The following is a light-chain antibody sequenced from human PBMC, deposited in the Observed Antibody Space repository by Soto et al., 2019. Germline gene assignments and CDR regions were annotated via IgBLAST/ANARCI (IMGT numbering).Light chain of an antibody. CDR2: EVS. V-gene: IGLV2-23*02. Sequence: QSVLTQPASVSGSPGQSITISCTGTSSDVGSYNLVSWYQQHPGKAPKLMIYEVSKRPSGVSNRFSGSKSGNTASLTISGLQAEDDADYYCCSYAGSSTLSVVFGGGTKLTVL. CDR3: CSYAGSSTLSVV. J-gene: IGLJ2*01. CDR1: SSDVGSYNL.